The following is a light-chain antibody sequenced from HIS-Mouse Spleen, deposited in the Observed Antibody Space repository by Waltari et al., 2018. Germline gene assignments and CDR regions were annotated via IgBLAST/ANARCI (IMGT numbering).Light chain of an antibody. CDR2: RNN. Sequence: SVLTPPPSASGTPGQRDTIPCCGSSTNIGSDYVHWYQQPPGTAPKLLIYRNNQRPSGVPDRFSGSKSGTSASLAISGLRSEDEADYYCEAWDDSLSGPVFGGGTKLTVL. CDR1: STNIGSDY. J-gene: IGLJ3*02. V-gene: IGLV1-47*01. CDR3: EAWDDSLSGPV.